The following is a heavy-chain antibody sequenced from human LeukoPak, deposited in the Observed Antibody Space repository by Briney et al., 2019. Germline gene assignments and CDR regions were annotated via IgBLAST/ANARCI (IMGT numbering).Heavy chain of an antibody. D-gene: IGHD2-2*01. Sequence: SETLSLTCTVSGGSISSTTYFWGWIRQPPAKGLQWIGNIYNSGSTYYNPSLKSRVTISVDTSKNQFSLKLSSLTAADTAVYYCARVIPYCSSINCWGNYMDVWGKGTTVTVSS. CDR3: ARVIPYCSSINCWGNYMDV. CDR1: GGSISSTTYF. V-gene: IGHV4-39*07. J-gene: IGHJ6*03. CDR2: IYNSGST.